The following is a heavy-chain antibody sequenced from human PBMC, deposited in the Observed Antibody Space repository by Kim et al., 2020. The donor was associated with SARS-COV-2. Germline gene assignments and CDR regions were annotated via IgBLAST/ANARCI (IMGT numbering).Heavy chain of an antibody. D-gene: IGHD3-22*01. Sequence: GGSLRLSCAASGFTFGDYAMHWVRQAPGKGLEWVPGISWNSGSIGYADSVKGRFTISRDNAKNSLYLQMNSLRAEDTALYYCAKDIRSYYDSSGYFDYWGQGTLVTVSS. CDR2: ISWNSGSI. CDR1: GFTFGDYA. CDR3: AKDIRSYYDSSGYFDY. J-gene: IGHJ4*02. V-gene: IGHV3-9*01.